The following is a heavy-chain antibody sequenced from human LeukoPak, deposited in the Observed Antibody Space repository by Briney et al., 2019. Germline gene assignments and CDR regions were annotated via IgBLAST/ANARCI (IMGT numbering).Heavy chain of an antibody. Sequence: AGGFLRLSCAASGFTFSTYPMGWVRQAPGKGLEGVSGISARGDGAYYAGSVKGRFTISRDNSKNMVYLQMNNLRADDTAVYYCAKSKVTSNVAMFDFWDQGILVTVSS. CDR3: AKSKVTSNVAMFDF. J-gene: IGHJ4*02. V-gene: IGHV3-23*01. D-gene: IGHD2-21*02. CDR1: GFTFSTYP. CDR2: ISARGDGA.